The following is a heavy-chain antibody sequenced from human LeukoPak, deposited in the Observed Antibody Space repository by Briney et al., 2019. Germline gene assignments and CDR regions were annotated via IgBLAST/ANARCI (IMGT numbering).Heavy chain of an antibody. D-gene: IGHD3-22*01. J-gene: IGHJ3*02. CDR2: ISSSSSTI. CDR3: AGGYYDSRTFDI. V-gene: IGHV3-48*02. CDR1: GFTFSSYS. Sequence: GGSLRLSCAASGFTFSSYSMKWVRQAPGQGLEWCSYISSSSSTIYYADSVKGRFTISRDNAKNSLYLQMNSLRDEDTAVYYCAGGYYDSRTFDIWGQGTMVTVSS.